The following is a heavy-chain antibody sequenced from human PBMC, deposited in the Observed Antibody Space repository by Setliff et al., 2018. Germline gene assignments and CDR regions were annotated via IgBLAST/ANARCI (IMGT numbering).Heavy chain of an antibody. D-gene: IGHD1-26*01. CDR1: GYSFTNYW. J-gene: IGHJ3*02. Sequence: PGESLKISCKGSGYSFTNYWIGWVRQVPGKGLEWMGIIYPGDSHTRYSPSFQGQVTVSADKSISTAYLQWSSLKASDTAMYYCASSSGSSSNDAFDIWGQGTTVTVSS. CDR3: ASSSGSSSNDAFDI. V-gene: IGHV5-51*01. CDR2: IYPGDSHT.